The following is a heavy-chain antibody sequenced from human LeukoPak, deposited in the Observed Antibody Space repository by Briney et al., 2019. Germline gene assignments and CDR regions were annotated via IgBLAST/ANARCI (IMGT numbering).Heavy chain of an antibody. CDR2: IKQDGSEK. CDR3: ARGGSYYYDSSGYY. Sequence: GGSLRLSCAASGFTLRNHWMSWVRQAPGKGLEWVANIKQDGSEKYYVDSVKGRFTISRDNAKNSLYLQMNSLRAEDTAVYYCARGGSYYYDSSGYYWGQGTLVTVSS. CDR1: GFTLRNHW. J-gene: IGHJ4*02. V-gene: IGHV3-7*01. D-gene: IGHD3-22*01.